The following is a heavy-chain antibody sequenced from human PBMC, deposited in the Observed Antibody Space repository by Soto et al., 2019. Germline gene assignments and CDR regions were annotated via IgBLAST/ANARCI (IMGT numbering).Heavy chain of an antibody. V-gene: IGHV3-30*01. CDR1: GFTFRTYA. Sequence: PTGGSLRLSCAASGFTFRTYALHWVRQAPGKGLEWVTVVSYDASNKYYADSVKGRFTISRDNSKNTMFLQMNSLRTEDTAVYYCARDRQATIGTYHYYDMDVWGQGTTVTVSS. D-gene: IGHD1-7*01. CDR2: VSYDASNK. J-gene: IGHJ6*02. CDR3: ARDRQATIGTYHYYDMDV.